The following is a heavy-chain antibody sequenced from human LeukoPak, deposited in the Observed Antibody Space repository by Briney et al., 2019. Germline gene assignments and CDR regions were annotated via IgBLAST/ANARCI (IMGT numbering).Heavy chain of an antibody. CDR1: GFTFSSYW. J-gene: IGHJ4*02. V-gene: IGHV3-7*05. CDR3: ARDFPLRF. CDR2: IKEDGSEK. Sequence: GGSLRLSCAASGFTFSSYWMNWVRQAPGKGLEWVANIKEDGSEKNYVDSVKGRFTISRDNAKNSLYLQMSSLRAEDTAVYYCARDFPLRFRGQGTLVTVSS.